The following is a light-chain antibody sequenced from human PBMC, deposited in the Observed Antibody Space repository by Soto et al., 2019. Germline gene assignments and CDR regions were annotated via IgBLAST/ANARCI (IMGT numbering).Light chain of an antibody. CDR1: NIGNKR. J-gene: IGLJ1*01. Sequence: SYELTQPPSVSVAPEKTATITCGGNNIGNKRVHWYRQKPGQAPVLLISYDSDRPSGIPERFSGSNSENTATLTISRVEAGDEADYYCHAWDIMTDNYVFGSGTKLTVL. CDR2: YDS. V-gene: IGLV3-21*04. CDR3: HAWDIMTDNYV.